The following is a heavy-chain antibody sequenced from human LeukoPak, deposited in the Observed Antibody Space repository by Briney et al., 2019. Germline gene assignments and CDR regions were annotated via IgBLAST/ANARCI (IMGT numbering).Heavy chain of an antibody. Sequence: ASVTVSCKVSGYTLTELSMHWVRQAPGKGLEWMGGFDPEDGETIYAQKFQGRVTMTEDTSTDTAYMELSSLRSEDTAVYYCGTELGGYSYGLPVDYWGQGTLVTVSS. D-gene: IGHD5-18*01. CDR2: FDPEDGET. J-gene: IGHJ4*02. V-gene: IGHV1-24*01. CDR1: GYTLTELS. CDR3: GTELGGYSYGLPVDY.